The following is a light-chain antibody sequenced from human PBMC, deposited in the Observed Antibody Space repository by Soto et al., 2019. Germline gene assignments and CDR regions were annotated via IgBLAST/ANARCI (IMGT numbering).Light chain of an antibody. CDR3: QQYYSTPPT. J-gene: IGKJ1*01. CDR2: WAS. Sequence: DIVMTQSPDSLAVSLGERATINCKSSQSVLYSSNNKNYLAWYQQKPGQPPKLLIYWASTRESVVPDRFSGSGTGTDFTRTISRLQAEDMAVYYCQQYYSTPPTFGQGTKVETK. CDR1: QSVLYSSNNKNY. V-gene: IGKV4-1*01.